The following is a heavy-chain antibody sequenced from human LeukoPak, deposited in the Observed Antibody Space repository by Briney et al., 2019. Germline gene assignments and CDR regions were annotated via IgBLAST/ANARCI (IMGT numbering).Heavy chain of an antibody. CDR1: GYTFTGYY. J-gene: IGHJ4*02. D-gene: IGHD3-22*01. CDR3: ARRITYYYDSSHDY. V-gene: IGHV1-2*02. CDR2: INLNSGGT. Sequence: ASVKVSCKASGYTFTGYYMHWVRQAPGQGLEWMGWINLNSGGTNYAQKFQGRVIMTRDTSISTAYMELSRLRSGDTAVYYCARRITYYYDSSHDYWGQGTLVTVSS.